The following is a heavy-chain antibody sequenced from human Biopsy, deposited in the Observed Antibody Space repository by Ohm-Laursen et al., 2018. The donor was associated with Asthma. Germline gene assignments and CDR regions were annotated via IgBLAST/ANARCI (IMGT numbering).Heavy chain of an antibody. CDR3: ARGDSSNWSHYYFDY. CDR2: IYSGGTS. V-gene: IGHV3-53*01. CDR1: GTHFGSYN. Sequence: GSLRLSCTASGTHFGSYNMHWVRQAPGKGLEWVSVIYSGGTSHTADSVRGRFTISRDYSKNTLYLQMHSLRAEDTAVYYCARGDSSNWSHYYFDYWGQGTLVTVSS. J-gene: IGHJ4*02. D-gene: IGHD3-22*01.